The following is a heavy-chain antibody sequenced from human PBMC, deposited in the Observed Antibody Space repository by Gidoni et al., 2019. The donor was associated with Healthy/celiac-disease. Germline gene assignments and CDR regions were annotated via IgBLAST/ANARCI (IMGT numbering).Heavy chain of an antibody. CDR1: GFTFSSYW. J-gene: IGHJ4*02. Sequence: EVQLVESGGGLVQPGGSLRPSCAASGFTFSSYWMHWVRQAPGKGRVWVSGINRDGSRTSYADSVKGGFTISRDNAKNTLYRQMNSLRAEDTAVYYGERWRGGAGLSDFGGQGTLVTVSS. CDR2: INRDGSRT. CDR3: ERWRGGAGLSDF. D-gene: IGHD3-3*01. V-gene: IGHV3-74*01.